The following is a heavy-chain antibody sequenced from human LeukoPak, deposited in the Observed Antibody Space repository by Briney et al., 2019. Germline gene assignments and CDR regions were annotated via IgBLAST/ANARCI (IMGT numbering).Heavy chain of an antibody. J-gene: IGHJ4*02. D-gene: IGHD3-22*01. Sequence: ASVKVSCKASGYTFTSYDINWVRQATGQGLEWMGWMNPNSGNTGYAQKFQGRVTMTRNTSISTAYMELSSLRSEDTAVYYCARAKAYYYDSSGQKGFDYWGQGTLVTVSS. CDR3: ARAKAYYYDSSGQKGFDY. V-gene: IGHV1-8*01. CDR1: GYTFTSYD. CDR2: MNPNSGNT.